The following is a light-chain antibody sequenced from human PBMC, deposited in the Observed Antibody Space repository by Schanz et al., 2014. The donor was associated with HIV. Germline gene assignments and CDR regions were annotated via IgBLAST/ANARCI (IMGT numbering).Light chain of an antibody. CDR3: TSSGGTNNFVI. CDR2: TDG. J-gene: IGLJ2*01. CDR1: NSNIGATFH. Sequence: QSVLTQPPSVSGAPGQGVTISCTGSNSNIGATFHIHWYQQLPGRAPKFLISTDGGRPSGVPDRFSVSRSGDSASLTVSDLQAEDEADYYCTSSGGTNNFVIFGGGTKLTVL. V-gene: IGLV1-40*01.